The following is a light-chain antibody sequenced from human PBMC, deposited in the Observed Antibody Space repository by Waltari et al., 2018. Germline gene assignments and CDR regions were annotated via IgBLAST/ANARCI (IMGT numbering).Light chain of an antibody. CDR3: QQGNSYPRT. V-gene: IGKV1-13*02. Sequence: IQMSQSPSSLSASVGDRVTITCRASQGISSYLNWYQQKPGKAPKLLIYYANSLASGVPSRFSGSGSGTEFTLTIRSLQPEDFATYYCQQGNSYPRTFGQGTKVEIK. CDR2: YAN. CDR1: QGISSY. J-gene: IGKJ1*01.